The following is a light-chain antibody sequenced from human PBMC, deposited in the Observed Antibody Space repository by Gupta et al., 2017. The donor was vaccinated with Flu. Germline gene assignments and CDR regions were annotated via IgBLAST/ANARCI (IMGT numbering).Light chain of an antibody. CDR1: NSGRKS. CDR3: QVWDRSTHHGI. CDR2: TDS. V-gene: IGLV3-21*04. Sequence: GKTASITWGGCNSGRKSVHWYQKKPGEAPVLVIDTDSGRPAGMPERGSGYNSGNTATLTLSRVEEGEEADYYCQVWDRSTHHGIFGGGTKLMVL. J-gene: IGLJ2*01.